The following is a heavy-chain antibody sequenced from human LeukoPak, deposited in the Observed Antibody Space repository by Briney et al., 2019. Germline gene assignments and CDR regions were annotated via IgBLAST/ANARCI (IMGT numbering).Heavy chain of an antibody. CDR1: GFTLSSYS. J-gene: IGHJ6*03. V-gene: IGHV3-48*04. CDR2: ISSSSSTI. CDR3: ARNPPKFVSRYYYYMDV. D-gene: IGHD5/OR15-5a*01. Sequence: PGGSLRLSCAASGFTLSSYSMNWVRQAPGKGLEWVSYISSSSSTIYYADSVKGRFTISRDNAKNSLYLQMNSLRAEDTAVYYCARNPPKFVSRYYYYMDVWGKGTTVTVSS.